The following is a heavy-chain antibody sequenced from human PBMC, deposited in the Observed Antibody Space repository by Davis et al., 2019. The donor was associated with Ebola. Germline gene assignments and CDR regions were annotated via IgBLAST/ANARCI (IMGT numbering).Heavy chain of an antibody. D-gene: IGHD4-17*01. Sequence: GESLKISCAASGFTFSSNWMHWVRQAPGKGLVWVSRISGDGSITTYADSVKGRFTISRDNAKSTLYLQMNSLTAEDTAVYYCVRTTYGAPEYWGQGTLVTVSS. J-gene: IGHJ4*02. CDR1: GFTFSSNW. CDR2: ISGDGSIT. CDR3: VRTTYGAPEY. V-gene: IGHV3-74*01.